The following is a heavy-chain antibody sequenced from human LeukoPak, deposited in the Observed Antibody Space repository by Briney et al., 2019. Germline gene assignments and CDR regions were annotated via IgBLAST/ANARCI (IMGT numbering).Heavy chain of an antibody. V-gene: IGHV7-4-1*02. J-gene: IGHJ4*02. D-gene: IGHD1-20*01. Sequence: GATVKVSCKASGYTFTSYAMNWVRQAPGQGLEWMGWINTNTGNPTYAQGFTGRFVFSLDTSVSTAYLQISSLKAEDTAVYYCARVSGSYNWNRYDYWGQGTLVTVSS. CDR1: GYTFTSYA. CDR3: ARVSGSYNWNRYDY. CDR2: INTNTGNP.